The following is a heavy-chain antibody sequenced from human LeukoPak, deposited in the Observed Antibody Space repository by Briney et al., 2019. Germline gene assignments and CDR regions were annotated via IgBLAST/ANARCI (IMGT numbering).Heavy chain of an antibody. J-gene: IGHJ4*02. CDR3: ARRGYYYGSGIDY. D-gene: IGHD3-10*01. CDR1: GYNFANYW. Sequence: ESLKISCKGSGYNFANYWIAWVRQMPGKGLEWMGIIYPDDSDTTYSPSFQGQVTISADKSINTAYLQWSSLKPSDTAMYYCARRGYYYGSGIDYWGQGTLVTVSS. V-gene: IGHV5-51*01. CDR2: IYPDDSDT.